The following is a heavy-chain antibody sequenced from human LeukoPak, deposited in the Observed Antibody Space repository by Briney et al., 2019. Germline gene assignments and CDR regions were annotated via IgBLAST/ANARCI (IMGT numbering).Heavy chain of an antibody. V-gene: IGHV3-48*01. CDR2: ISGSSSTI. CDR3: ARVVAVAGHRAGMDV. CDR1: GFTFSSYG. J-gene: IGHJ6*02. Sequence: PGGSPRLSCAASGFTFSSYGMNWVRQAPERGLEWVSYISGSSSTIYYADSVKGRFTISRENAKKSLYLQMNSLRAGDTAVYYCARVVAVAGHRAGMDVWGQGTTVTVSS. D-gene: IGHD6-19*01.